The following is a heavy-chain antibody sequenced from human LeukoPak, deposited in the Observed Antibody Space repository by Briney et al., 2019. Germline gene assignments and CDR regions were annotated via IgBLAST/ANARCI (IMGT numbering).Heavy chain of an antibody. CDR1: GITFSSYG. D-gene: IGHD6-13*01. J-gene: IGHJ4*02. Sequence: GGSLRLSCAASGITFSSYGMSWVRQAPGKGLEWVSSISSTGGTTYYADSVKGRFTISRDNSKNTLFLQMNSLRAEDTALYYCAKDRYSSSRSSHFDYWGQGTLVTVSS. V-gene: IGHV3-23*01. CDR3: AKDRYSSSRSSHFDY. CDR2: ISSTGGTT.